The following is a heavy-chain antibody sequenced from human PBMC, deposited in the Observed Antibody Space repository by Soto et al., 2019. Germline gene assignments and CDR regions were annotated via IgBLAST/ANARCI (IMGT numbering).Heavy chain of an antibody. J-gene: IGHJ4*02. D-gene: IGHD5-12*01. Sequence: QVPLVESGGGVVQPGRSLRLSCAASGFTFSSYGMHWVRQAPGKGLEWVAVISYDGSNKYYADSVKGRFTISRDNSKNTLYLQMNSLRAEDTAVYYCAKDHSVRGYEDYWGQGTLVTVSS. CDR2: ISYDGSNK. CDR1: GFTFSSYG. CDR3: AKDHSVRGYEDY. V-gene: IGHV3-30*18.